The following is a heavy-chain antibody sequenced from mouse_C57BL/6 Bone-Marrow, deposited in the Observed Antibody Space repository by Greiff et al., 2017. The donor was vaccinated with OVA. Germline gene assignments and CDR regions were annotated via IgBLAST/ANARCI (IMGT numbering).Heavy chain of an antibody. Sequence: VQLQQPGAELVKPGASVKLSCKASGYTFTSYWMHWVKQRPGQGLEWIGMIHPNSGSTNYNEKFKSKATLTVDKSSSTAYMQLSSLTSEDSAVYYCARKDYGDPHLYFDYWGQGTTLTVSS. D-gene: IGHD2-13*01. V-gene: IGHV1-64*01. J-gene: IGHJ2*01. CDR1: GYTFTSYW. CDR2: IHPNSGST. CDR3: ARKDYGDPHLYFDY.